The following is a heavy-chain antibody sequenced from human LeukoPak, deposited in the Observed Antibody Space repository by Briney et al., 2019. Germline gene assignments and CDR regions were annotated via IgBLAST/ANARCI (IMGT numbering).Heavy chain of an antibody. V-gene: IGHV4-39*07. D-gene: IGHD3-22*01. Sequence: SETLSLTCTVSSGSISTSNYYWGWVRQPPGKALEWIGNIFYSGSTYYSPSLKSRVTISLDTSRNQFSLKLNSVTAADTAVYYCAKSNGYVLTEIRGQGTMVTVSS. CDR3: AKSNGYVLTEI. CDR1: SGSISTSNYY. J-gene: IGHJ3*02. CDR2: IFYSGST.